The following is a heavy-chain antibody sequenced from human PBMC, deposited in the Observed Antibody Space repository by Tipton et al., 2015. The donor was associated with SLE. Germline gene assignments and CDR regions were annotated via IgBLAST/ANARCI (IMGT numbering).Heavy chain of an antibody. J-gene: IGHJ4*02. CDR1: GFTFDDYG. V-gene: IGHV3-20*04. Sequence: SLRLSCAASGFTFDDYGMSWVCQAPGKGLEWVSGINWNGGSTGYADSVKGRFTISRDNAKNSLYLQMNSLRAEDTALYYCARGNVDSSTWYYFDYWGQGTLVTVSS. CDR2: INWNGGST. D-gene: IGHD6-13*01. CDR3: ARGNVDSSTWYYFDY.